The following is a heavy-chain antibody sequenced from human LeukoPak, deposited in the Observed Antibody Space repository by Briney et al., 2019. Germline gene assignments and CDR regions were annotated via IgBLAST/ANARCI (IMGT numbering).Heavy chain of an antibody. J-gene: IGHJ5*02. CDR3: ARSAGPYSNYVKGWLDP. V-gene: IGHV4-59*01. D-gene: IGHD4-11*01. CDR1: GGSITSIN. CDR2: IYFTGST. Sequence: SETLSLTSTVSGGSITSINWSWVRPRPGQGLEWIGNIYFTGSTNYNTALKSRVTISMDTSKNQFSLRLYSVSAGDTVVYCCARSAGPYSNYVKGWLDPWGRGTLVTVSS.